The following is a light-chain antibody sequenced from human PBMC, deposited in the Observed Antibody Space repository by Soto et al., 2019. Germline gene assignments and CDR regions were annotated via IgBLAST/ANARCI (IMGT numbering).Light chain of an antibody. J-gene: IGLJ1*01. CDR3: SSYTLSSTYV. CDR1: SSDVGGYNY. Sequence: QSVLTQPASVSGSPGQSITISCTGTSSDVGGYNYVSWYQQHPGKAPKLMIYEVSNRPSGVSNRFSGSKSGNTASLTISGLQAEDEADYYCSSYTLSSTYVFGTGTKLTVL. CDR2: EVS. V-gene: IGLV2-14*01.